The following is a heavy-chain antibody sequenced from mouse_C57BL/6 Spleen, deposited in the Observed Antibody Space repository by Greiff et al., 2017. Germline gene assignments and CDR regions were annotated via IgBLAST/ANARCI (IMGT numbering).Heavy chain of an antibody. J-gene: IGHJ4*01. CDR2: IDPSDSYT. V-gene: IGHV1-50*01. D-gene: IGHD1-1*01. Sequence: QVQLQQPGAELVKPGASVKLSCKASGYTFTSYWMQWVKQRPGQGLEWIGDIDPSDSYTNYNQKFKGKATLTVDTSSSTAYMQLSSLTSEDSAVYYCARGGYYYGSRGYAMDYWGQGTSVTVSS. CDR1: GYTFTSYW. CDR3: ARGGYYYGSRGYAMDY.